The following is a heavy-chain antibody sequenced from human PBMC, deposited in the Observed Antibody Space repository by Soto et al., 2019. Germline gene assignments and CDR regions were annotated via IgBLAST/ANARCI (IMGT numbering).Heavy chain of an antibody. V-gene: IGHV3-23*01. Sequence: PGGSLRLSCAASGFTFSSYAMGWVRQGPGKGLEWVAVVSIGGSTHYADSVRGRFTISRDNSKNTLSLQMNSLTAEDTAVYFCAKRSGAGGQFDYWGQGALVTVSS. J-gene: IGHJ4*02. D-gene: IGHD2-15*01. CDR1: GFTFSSYA. CDR3: AKRSGAGGQFDY. CDR2: VSIGGST.